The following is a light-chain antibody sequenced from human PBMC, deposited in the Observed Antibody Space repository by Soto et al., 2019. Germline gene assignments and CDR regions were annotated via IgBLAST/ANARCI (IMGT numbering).Light chain of an antibody. CDR3: QQYNNWRPGT. V-gene: IGKV3-15*01. CDR1: QSISSN. CDR2: GAS. Sequence: EIVMTQSPATLSVSLGERATLSCRASQSISSNLAWYQQKPGQGTRLLIYGASTRATGIPGRFSGSGSGTEFTLTISSLQSEHFAVYYCQQYNNWRPGTFGQGTKLEIK. J-gene: IGKJ2*01.